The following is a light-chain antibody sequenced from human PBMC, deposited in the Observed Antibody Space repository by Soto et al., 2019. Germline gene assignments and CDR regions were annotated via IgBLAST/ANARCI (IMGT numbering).Light chain of an antibody. Sequence: QSALTQPASVSGPPGQPITISCTGTSSDIGGYNYVSWYQQHPDKAPKLIIYDVSNRPSGVSDRFSGSKSGNTASLTISGLQAEDEGDYYCSSYSSTYTVAFGGGTKLTVL. CDR3: SSYSSTYTVA. V-gene: IGLV2-14*01. CDR1: SSDIGGYNY. J-gene: IGLJ2*01. CDR2: DVS.